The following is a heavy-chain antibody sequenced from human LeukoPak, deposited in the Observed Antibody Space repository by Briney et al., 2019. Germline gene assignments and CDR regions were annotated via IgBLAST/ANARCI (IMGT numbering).Heavy chain of an antibody. CDR3: ASGTFDDYGDYDRGDYFDH. J-gene: IGHJ4*02. V-gene: IGHV4-39*02. CDR1: GASISSSSSS. CDR2: IYYSGLT. Sequence: KTSETLSLTCTVSGASISSSSSSWGWVRQPPGKGPEWIGNIYYSGLTYDNPSLKSRVSISVDPSKNHFSLKVSSVTAADTAVYYCASGTFDDYGDYDRGDYFDHWGQGTLVTVSS. D-gene: IGHD4-17*01.